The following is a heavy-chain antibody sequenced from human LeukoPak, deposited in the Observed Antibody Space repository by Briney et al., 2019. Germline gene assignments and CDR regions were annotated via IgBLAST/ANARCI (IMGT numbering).Heavy chain of an antibody. CDR3: ARVDIAVEPASSFDL. V-gene: IGHV4-38-2*02. D-gene: IGHD2-2*03. Sequence: SETLSLTCSVSDYSISSGYSWGWIRPPPGKGLEWIGSINHSGTTYYNPSLKSRVTISVDTSKNQFSLNLSSVTAADTAVYYCARVDIAVEPASSFDLWGRGTLVTVSS. J-gene: IGHJ2*01. CDR2: INHSGTT. CDR1: DYSISSGYS.